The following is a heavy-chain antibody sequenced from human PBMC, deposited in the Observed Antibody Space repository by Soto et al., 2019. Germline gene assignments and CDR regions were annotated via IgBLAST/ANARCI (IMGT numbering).Heavy chain of an antibody. J-gene: IGHJ6*02. D-gene: IGHD4-17*01. V-gene: IGHV5-10-1*01. Sequence: GESLKISCKGSGYSFTSYWISWVRQMPGKGLEWMGRIDPSDSYTNYSPSFQGHVTISADKSISTAYLQWSSLKASDTAMYYCASQITVTTFYCGMDVWGQGTTVTVSS. CDR1: GYSFTSYW. CDR2: IDPSDSYT. CDR3: ASQITVTTFYCGMDV.